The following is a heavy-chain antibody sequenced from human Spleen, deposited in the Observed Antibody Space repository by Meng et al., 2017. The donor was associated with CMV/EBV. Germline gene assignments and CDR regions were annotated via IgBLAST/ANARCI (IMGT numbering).Heavy chain of an antibody. J-gene: IGHJ5*02. Sequence: ASVKVSCKASGYTFASHGISWVRLAPGLGLEWMGWISAHHGNTKHAQKFRDRITMTTETSTGTAHMELRSLRYGDTAVYYCAREREGQTSHWFDPWGQGTLVTVSS. CDR1: GYTFASHG. CDR2: ISAHHGNT. CDR3: AREREGQTSHWFDP. V-gene: IGHV1-18*01. D-gene: IGHD1-26*01.